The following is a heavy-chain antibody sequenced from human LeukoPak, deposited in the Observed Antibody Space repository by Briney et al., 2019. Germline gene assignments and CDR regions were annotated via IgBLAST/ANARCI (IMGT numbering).Heavy chain of an antibody. D-gene: IGHD3-10*01. CDR3: ARDLGYYGSGSYQP. CDR2: IKSDGSST. Sequence: GGSLRLSRAASGFTFSSYWMHWVRQGPGKGLVWVSRIKSDGSSTSYADSVKGRFTISRDNAKNTLYLQMNSLRAEDTAVYYCARDLGYYGSGSYQPWGQGTLVTVSS. CDR1: GFTFSSYW. J-gene: IGHJ4*02. V-gene: IGHV3-74*01.